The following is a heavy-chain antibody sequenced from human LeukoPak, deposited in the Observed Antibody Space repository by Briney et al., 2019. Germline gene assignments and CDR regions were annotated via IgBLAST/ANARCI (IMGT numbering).Heavy chain of an antibody. CDR3: TREDFWSHTVSWFDP. Sequence: GASVKVSCKASGYTFTNYDITWVRQAPGQGLEWMGWMSPKTGNAGYAEKFQGRLTITSDTSIDTAYMELSSLSSEDTAVYYCTREDFWSHTVSWFDPWGQGTLVTVSS. D-gene: IGHD3-3*01. CDR2: MSPKTGNA. CDR1: GYTFTNYD. V-gene: IGHV1-8*01. J-gene: IGHJ5*02.